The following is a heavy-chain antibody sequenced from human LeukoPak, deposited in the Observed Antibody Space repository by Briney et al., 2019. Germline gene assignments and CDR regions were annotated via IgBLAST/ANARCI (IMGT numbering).Heavy chain of an antibody. J-gene: IGHJ2*01. CDR3: ARSTYGGNPRPHYWYFDL. CDR2: INPNSGGT. V-gene: IGHV1-2*02. D-gene: IGHD4-23*01. CDR1: GYTLTGYY. Sequence: ASVKVSCKASGYTLTGYYMHWVRQAPGQGLEWMGWINPNSGGTNYAQKFQGRVTMTTDTSTSTAYMELRSLRSDDTAVYYCARSTYGGNPRPHYWYFDLWGRGTLVTVSS.